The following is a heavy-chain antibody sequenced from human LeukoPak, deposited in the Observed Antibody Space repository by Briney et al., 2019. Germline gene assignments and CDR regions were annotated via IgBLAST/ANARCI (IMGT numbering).Heavy chain of an antibody. CDR3: ARELYGGYYFDY. V-gene: IGHV4-59*12. J-gene: IGHJ4*02. CDR2: IYYSGST. Sequence: SSETLSLTCTVSGGPISSYYWSWIRQPPGKGLEWIGYIYYSGSTNYNPSLKSRVTISVDTSKNQFSLKLSSVTAADTAVYYCARELYGGYYFDYWGQGTLVTVSS. D-gene: IGHD3-3*01. CDR1: GGPISSYY.